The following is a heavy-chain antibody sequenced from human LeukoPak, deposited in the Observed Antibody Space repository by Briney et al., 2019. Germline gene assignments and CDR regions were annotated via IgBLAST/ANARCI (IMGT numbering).Heavy chain of an antibody. D-gene: IGHD7-27*01. CDR1: GSIFTSYW. CDR2: IDPSDSDI. V-gene: IGHV5-51*01. Sequence: GASLQISCKASGSIFTSYWIGWVRPLPGKGLEWMGIIDPSDSDIRYTPSFQGQVTISADKSLSTAYLQWNSLKASDTAIYYCARQTAMGRSGDYWGQETLVTVSS. J-gene: IGHJ4*02. CDR3: ARQTAMGRSGDY.